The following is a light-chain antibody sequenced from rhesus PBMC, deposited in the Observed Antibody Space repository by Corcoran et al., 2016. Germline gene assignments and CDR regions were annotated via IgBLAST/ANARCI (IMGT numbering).Light chain of an antibody. CDR1: QSLLHSNGNTY. CDR3: MQSTKDPT. J-gene: IGKJ4*01. Sequence: DIVMTQTPLSLHVTPGEPASISCRSSQSLLHSNGNTYLDWYLQKPGQSPRLLIYKFTNRESGVPDRFRGRGSGTDFTLKISRVEPEDVGVYYCMQSTKDPTFGGGTKVELK. CDR2: KFT. V-gene: IGKV2S2*01.